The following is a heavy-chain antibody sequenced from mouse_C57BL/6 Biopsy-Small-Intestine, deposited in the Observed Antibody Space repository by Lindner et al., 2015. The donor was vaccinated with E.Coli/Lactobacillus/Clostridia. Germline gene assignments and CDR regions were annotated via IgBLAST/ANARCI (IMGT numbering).Heavy chain of an antibody. J-gene: IGHJ2*01. Sequence: EVQLQESGPELVKPGDSVKISCKASGYSFTGYFMNWVMQSHGKSLEWIGRINPYNGDTFYNQKFKGKATLTVDKSSNTAHMELRSLTSEDSAVYYCARAGYYGSNYFDYWGQGTALTVSS. D-gene: IGHD1-1*01. CDR3: ARAGYYGSNYFDY. CDR1: GYSFTGYF. CDR2: INPYNGDT. V-gene: IGHV1-20*01.